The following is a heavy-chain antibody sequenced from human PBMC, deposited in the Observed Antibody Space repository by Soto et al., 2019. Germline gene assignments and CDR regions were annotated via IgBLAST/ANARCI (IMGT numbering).Heavy chain of an antibody. D-gene: IGHD6-19*01. CDR2: ISYDGSNK. J-gene: IGHJ4*02. CDR3: ARWESSDWYLGV. Sequence: PGGSLRLSCAASGFTFNTYGMHWVRQSPGKGLEWVAVISYDGSNKYYVDSVKGRFTISRDSAENSLYLQMISLRAEDTAVYYCARWESSDWYLGVWGQGTLVTVSS. V-gene: IGHV3-30*03. CDR1: GFTFNTYG.